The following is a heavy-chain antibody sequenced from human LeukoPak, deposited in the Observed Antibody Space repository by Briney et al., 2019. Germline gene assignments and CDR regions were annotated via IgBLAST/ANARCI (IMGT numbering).Heavy chain of an antibody. CDR2: IKQDGSEK. D-gene: IGHD3-3*01. CDR1: GFTFSSYG. Sequence: QPGGSLRLSCAASGFTFSSYGMHWVRQAPGEGLKWVANIKQDGSEKYYVDSVKGRFTISRDNAKNSLYLQMNSLRAEDTAVYYCAPHPAELRFLEWLLEEGADIWGQGTMVTVSS. J-gene: IGHJ3*02. CDR3: APHPAELRFLEWLLEEGADI. V-gene: IGHV3-7*01.